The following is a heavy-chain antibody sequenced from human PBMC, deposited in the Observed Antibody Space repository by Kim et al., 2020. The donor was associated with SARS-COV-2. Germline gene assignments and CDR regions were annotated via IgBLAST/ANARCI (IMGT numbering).Heavy chain of an antibody. J-gene: IGHJ4*02. D-gene: IGHD3-3*01. V-gene: IGHV7-4-1*02. CDR3: ARDKMDTYYDVWSVYYSKAPCDY. CDR1: GYTFTSYA. CDR2: INTNTGYP. Sequence: ASVKVSCKATGYTFTSYARHWVRQAPGQGLEWMGWINTNTGYPTYAQGLTGRFVFPLDTSVSTAYLQIRSLTAEDTAVYYCARDKMDTYYDVWSVYYSKAPCDYWGQGSLVTVSS.